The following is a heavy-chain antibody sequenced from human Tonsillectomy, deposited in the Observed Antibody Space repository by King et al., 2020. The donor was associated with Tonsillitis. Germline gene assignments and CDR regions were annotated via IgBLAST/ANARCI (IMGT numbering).Heavy chain of an antibody. J-gene: IGHJ4*02. V-gene: IGHV3-33*05. D-gene: IGHD3-22*01. CDR3: ARGDDSSGYYWSFDY. CDR1: GFTFSNYG. CDR2: ISYDGTNK. Sequence: VQLVESGGGVVQPGRSLRLSCAASGFTFSNYGMHWVRQAPGKGLEWVAVISYDGTNKYYADSVKGRFTISRDNSKNTLFLRMNSLRAEDTAVYYCARGDDSSGYYWSFDYWGQETLVTVSS.